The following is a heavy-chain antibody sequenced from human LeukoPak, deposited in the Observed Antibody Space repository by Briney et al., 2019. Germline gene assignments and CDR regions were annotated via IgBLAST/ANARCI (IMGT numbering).Heavy chain of an antibody. Sequence: GGSLRLSCAASGFTFSSYWMHWVRQAPGKGLVWVSRISSDGSSTTYADSVKGRFTISRDNAKNTLYLQMNSLRAEDTAVYYCARDKSSGALGYWGQGTLVTVSS. J-gene: IGHJ4*02. V-gene: IGHV3-74*01. CDR1: GFTFSSYW. CDR3: ARDKSSGALGY. D-gene: IGHD3-22*01. CDR2: ISSDGSST.